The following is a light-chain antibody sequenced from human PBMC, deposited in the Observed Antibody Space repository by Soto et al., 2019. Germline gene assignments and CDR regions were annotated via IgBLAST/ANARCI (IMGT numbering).Light chain of an antibody. CDR1: QSVSNNY. J-gene: IGKJ1*01. CDR2: DAS. Sequence: EIVLTQSPGTLSLSPGERATLSCRASQSVSNNYLAWYQQKPGQAPRLLIDDASNTATGIPDRFSGSGSGTDFTLTISRLEPEDIAVYYCQQCATSPLTFGQGTKVEIK. V-gene: IGKV3-20*01. CDR3: QQCATSPLT.